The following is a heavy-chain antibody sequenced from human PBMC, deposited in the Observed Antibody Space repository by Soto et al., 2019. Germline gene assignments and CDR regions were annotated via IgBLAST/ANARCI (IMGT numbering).Heavy chain of an antibody. V-gene: IGHV3-9*01. Sequence: GGSLRLSCAASGFTFYDYAMHWFRQAPGKGLEWVSGISWNSGSIGYADSVKGRFTISRDNAKNSLYLQMNSLRAEDTALYYYVKCILGYSSGCDYCGQGTLVTGS. D-gene: IGHD6-19*01. CDR1: GFTFYDYA. J-gene: IGHJ4*02. CDR2: ISWNSGSI. CDR3: VKCILGYSSGCDY.